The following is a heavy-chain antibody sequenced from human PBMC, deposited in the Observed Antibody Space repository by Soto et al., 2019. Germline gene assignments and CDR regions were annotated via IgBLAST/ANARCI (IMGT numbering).Heavy chain of an antibody. CDR1: GGSFRGYF. Sequence: SETLSLTCDVYGGSFRGYFWNWIRQSPGKGLEWIGKVNHNGRNNYNPSLKSRVTISVDMSKKQISLKLTSVTAADTAVYYCARGGSSDWQVAFDFWGQGTMVTVS. CDR3: ARGGSSDWQVAFDF. J-gene: IGHJ3*01. V-gene: IGHV4-34*01. D-gene: IGHD6-19*01. CDR2: VNHNGRN.